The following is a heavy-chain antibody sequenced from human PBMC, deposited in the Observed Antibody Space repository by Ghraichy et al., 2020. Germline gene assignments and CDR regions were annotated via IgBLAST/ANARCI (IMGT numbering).Heavy chain of an antibody. J-gene: IGHJ3*02. CDR2: TDPEDGTK. CDR3: AAGDDVGTYYSRAFDI. Sequence: ASVKVSCKVSGSKVTELSIQWVRQAPGKGLEWVGGTDPEDGTKFYAKKFQGRVIMTEDTSTDKAFMDLSSLRSDDTAVYFCAAGDDVGTYYSRAFDIWGEGTLVTVSS. V-gene: IGHV1-24*01. D-gene: IGHD1-26*01. CDR1: GSKVTELS.